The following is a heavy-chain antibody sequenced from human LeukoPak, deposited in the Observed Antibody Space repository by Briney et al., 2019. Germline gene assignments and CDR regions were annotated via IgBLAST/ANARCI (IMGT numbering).Heavy chain of an antibody. CDR2: IYSGGST. Sequence: PGGSLRLSCAASGFTVSSNYMSWVRQAPGKGLEWVSVIYSGGSTYYADSVKGRFTISRDNSKNTLYLQMNSLRAEDTAVYYCARTPIVVVIADDAFDIWGQGTMVTVSS. J-gene: IGHJ3*02. CDR3: ARTPIVVVIADDAFDI. CDR1: GFTVSSNY. V-gene: IGHV3-66*02. D-gene: IGHD2-21*01.